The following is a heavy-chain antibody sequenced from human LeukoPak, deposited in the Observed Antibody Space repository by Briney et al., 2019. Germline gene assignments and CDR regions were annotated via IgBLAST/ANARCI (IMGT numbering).Heavy chain of an antibody. J-gene: IGHJ4*02. D-gene: IGHD6-13*01. CDR1: GGSISSNSYY. CDR2: IYYSGST. V-gene: IGHV4-39*01. Sequence: SETLSLTCTVSGGSISSNSYYWGWIRQPPGKGLEWIGSIYYSGSTYYNPSLKSRVTIFVDTSKNQFSLKLSSVTAADTAVYYCARHGTGYSSSWYYFDYWGQGTLVTVSS. CDR3: ARHGTGYSSSWYYFDY.